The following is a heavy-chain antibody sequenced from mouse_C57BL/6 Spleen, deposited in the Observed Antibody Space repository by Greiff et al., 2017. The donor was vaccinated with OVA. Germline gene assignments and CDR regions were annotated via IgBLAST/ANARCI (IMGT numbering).Heavy chain of an antibody. CDR1: GFTFSSYA. V-gene: IGHV5-9-1*02. J-gene: IGHJ4*01. CDR3: TRDGSTVVAPWYAMDY. CDR2: ISSGGDYI. D-gene: IGHD1-1*01. Sequence: DVQLVESGEGLVKPGGSLKLSCAASGFTFSSYAMSWVRQTPEKRLEWVAYISSGGDYIYYADTVKGRFTISRDNARNTLYLQMSSLKSEDTAMYYCTRDGSTVVAPWYAMDYWGQGTSVTVSS.